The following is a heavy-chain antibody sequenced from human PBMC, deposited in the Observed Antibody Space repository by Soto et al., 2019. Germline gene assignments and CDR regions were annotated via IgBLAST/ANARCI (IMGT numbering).Heavy chain of an antibody. CDR1: GGTIASTNF. V-gene: IGHV4-4*02. D-gene: IGHD3-10*01. Sequence: SETLSLTCAVSGGTIASTNFWTWVRQPPGKGLEWIGEINHSGSTNYNPSLKSRVTISVDTSKNQFSLKLSSVTAADTAVYYCARVWGYYGSGSYFFDHWGQGTLVTVSS. J-gene: IGHJ5*02. CDR3: ARVWGYYGSGSYFFDH. CDR2: INHSGST.